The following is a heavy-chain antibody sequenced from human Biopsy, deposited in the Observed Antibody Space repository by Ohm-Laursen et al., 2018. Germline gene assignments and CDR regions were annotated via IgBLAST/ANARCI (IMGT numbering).Heavy chain of an antibody. CDR3: ARHGVYGDLRMDY. CDR2: ISNSGNT. D-gene: IGHD4-17*01. J-gene: IGHJ4*02. CDR1: GDSINSSY. Sequence: SDALSLICTVSGDSINSSYWSWIRQAPGKGLEWIGFISNSGNTNYNPSLKSRVTISADTSKNQFSLKLYSLTAADTAVYYCARHGVYGDLRMDYWGQGTLVTVSS. V-gene: IGHV4-59*08.